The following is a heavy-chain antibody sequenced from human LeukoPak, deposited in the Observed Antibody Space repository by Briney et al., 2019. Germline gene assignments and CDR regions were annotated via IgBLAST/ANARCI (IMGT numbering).Heavy chain of an antibody. CDR1: GFTFRSYS. J-gene: IGHJ6*02. Sequence: PGGSLRLSCAASGFTFRSYSMNWVRQAPGKGLEWVSYISSSSSTIYYADSVKGRFTISRDNAKNSLYLQMNSLRAEDTAVYYCARRDCSSTSCPYYYYGMDVWGQGTTVTVSS. D-gene: IGHD2-2*01. CDR2: ISSSSSTI. CDR3: ARRDCSSTSCPYYYYGMDV. V-gene: IGHV3-48*01.